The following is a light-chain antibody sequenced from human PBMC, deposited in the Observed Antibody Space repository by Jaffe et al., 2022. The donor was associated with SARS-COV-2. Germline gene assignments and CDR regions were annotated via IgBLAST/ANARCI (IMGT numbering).Light chain of an antibody. CDR3: QQYYSIPRT. V-gene: IGKV4-1*01. Sequence: DIVMTQSPDSLAVSLGDRATINCKSSQSIFYTPNSKYYLAWYQQKPGQPPKLLIYWASTRENGVPDRFSGSATGTDFTLTISSLQAEDVAVYYCQQYYSIPRTFGQGTRLEIK. J-gene: IGKJ2*01. CDR2: WAS. CDR1: QSIFYTPNSKYY.